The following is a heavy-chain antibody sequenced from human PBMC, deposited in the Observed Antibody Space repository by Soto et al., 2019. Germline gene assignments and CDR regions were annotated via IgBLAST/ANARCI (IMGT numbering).Heavy chain of an antibody. CDR3: ARHFPLPTDLQFYYYYYDGVDV. V-gene: IGHV5-10-1*01. Sequence: GESLKISCKASGYNFTTFWISWMRQVPGKGLEWMGRIDPSDSYSNYSPSFQGHITISADKSINAAYLHFSNLKASDTAVYYCARHFPLPTDLQFYYYYYDGVDVWGHGTAVTVSS. D-gene: IGHD3-3*02. CDR1: GYNFTTFW. CDR2: IDPSDSYS. J-gene: IGHJ6*02.